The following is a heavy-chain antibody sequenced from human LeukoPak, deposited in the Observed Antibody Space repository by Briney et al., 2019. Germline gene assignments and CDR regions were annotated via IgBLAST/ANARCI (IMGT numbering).Heavy chain of an antibody. Sequence: GGSLRLSCAASGFTFSTYAMTWVRQAPGKGLEWVSSISGSGGTTYYADSVKDRFTISRDNSKNTLSLQMNSLRAEDTAVYYCATTVGYCSSTSCSRFRYFDYWGQGTLVTVSS. CDR2: ISGSGGTT. CDR1: GFTFSTYA. V-gene: IGHV3-23*01. D-gene: IGHD2-2*01. J-gene: IGHJ4*02. CDR3: ATTVGYCSSTSCSRFRYFDY.